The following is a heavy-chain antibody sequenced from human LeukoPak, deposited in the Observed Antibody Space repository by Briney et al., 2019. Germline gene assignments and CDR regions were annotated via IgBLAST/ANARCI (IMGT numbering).Heavy chain of an antibody. D-gene: IGHD3-16*01. V-gene: IGHV3-23*01. CDR3: AKGRWGRLSHFDY. J-gene: IGHJ4*02. Sequence: GGSLRLSCAAYGFTFNRNAMTWVRQAPGKGLEWVSAISGSGGSTYYADSVKGRFTISRDNSKNTLYLQMNSLRAEDTAVYYCAKGRWGRLSHFDYWGQGTLVTVSS. CDR1: GFTFNRNA. CDR2: ISGSGGST.